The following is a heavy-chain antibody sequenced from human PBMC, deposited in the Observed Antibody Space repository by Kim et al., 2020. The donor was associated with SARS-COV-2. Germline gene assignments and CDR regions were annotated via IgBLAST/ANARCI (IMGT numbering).Heavy chain of an antibody. D-gene: IGHD3-10*01. Sequence: GGSLRLSCAASGFTFSDYYMSWIRQAPGKGLEWVSYISSSSSYTNYADSVKGRFTISRDNAKNSLYLQMNSLRAEDTAVYYCARDMVRGVIISVNWFDPWGQGTLVTVSS. V-gene: IGHV3-11*06. CDR3: ARDMVRGVIISVNWFDP. CDR2: ISSSSSYT. J-gene: IGHJ5*02. CDR1: GFTFSDYY.